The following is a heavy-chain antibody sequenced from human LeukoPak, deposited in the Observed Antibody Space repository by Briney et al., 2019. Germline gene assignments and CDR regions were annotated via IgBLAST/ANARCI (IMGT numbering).Heavy chain of an antibody. D-gene: IGHD3-22*01. CDR1: GFTFGSYA. J-gene: IGHJ3*01. CDR2: IGASGADT. Sequence: GGSLRLSCEASGFTFGSYAMTWVRQAPGKGLDWVSVIGASGADTYYAGSVKGRFTVSRENAKNTLYLHISSLRAEDTAVYFCARRPRDSSGYYLGAFHDWGQGTTVTVSS. V-gene: IGHV3-23*01. CDR3: ARRPRDSSGYYLGAFHD.